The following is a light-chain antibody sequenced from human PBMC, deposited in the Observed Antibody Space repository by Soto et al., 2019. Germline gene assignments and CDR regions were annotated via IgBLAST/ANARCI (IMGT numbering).Light chain of an antibody. CDR3: MQGLQDPWT. J-gene: IGKJ1*01. Sequence: DIVMTQSPLSLVVTAGEPASISCRSSQSLLFNNEYEYLDWYLQTKGQSPQLLMYLGSNRDPGVPARFSGTGSSTDCTLQLSRVEAEDVGLDYCMQGLQDPWTFGQGTQVDIK. CDR2: LGS. V-gene: IGKV2-28*01. CDR1: QSLLFNNEYEY.